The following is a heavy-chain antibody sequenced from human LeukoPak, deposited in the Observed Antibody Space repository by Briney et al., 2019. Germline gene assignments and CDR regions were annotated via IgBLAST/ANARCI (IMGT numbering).Heavy chain of an antibody. Sequence: SETLSLTCTVSGGSISSHYWSWIRQPPGKGLEWIGYIYYSGSTNYNPSLKSRVTISVDTSKNQFSLKLSSVTAADTAVYYCARVNDCSGSSCFSRWFDPWGQGTLITVSS. J-gene: IGHJ5*02. CDR1: GGSISSHY. D-gene: IGHD2-15*01. CDR3: ARVNDCSGSSCFSRWFDP. CDR2: IYYSGST. V-gene: IGHV4-59*11.